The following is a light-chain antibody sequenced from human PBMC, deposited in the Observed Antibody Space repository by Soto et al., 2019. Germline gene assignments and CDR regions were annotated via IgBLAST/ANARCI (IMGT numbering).Light chain of an antibody. CDR1: QRVSNH. J-gene: IGKJ5*01. CDR2: AAS. CDR3: QQRYRWPPIT. V-gene: IGKV3-15*01. Sequence: ETVMTQSPVTLSVSPGDTATLSCRASQRVSNHFAWYQQKPGQAPRLLIYAASTRAAGVPVRFSGSGSETEFTLTIRSLQSEDFAVYYCQQRYRWPPITFGQGTRLDNK.